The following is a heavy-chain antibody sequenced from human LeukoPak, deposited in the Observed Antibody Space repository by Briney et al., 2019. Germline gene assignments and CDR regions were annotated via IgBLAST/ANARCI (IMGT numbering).Heavy chain of an antibody. CDR3: VRAANCDY. J-gene: IGHJ4*02. CDR2: ISSRTSTI. D-gene: IGHD2-21*01. V-gene: IGHV3-48*02. Sequence: GGSLRLSCAASGFTFSSYAMSWVRQAPGKGLEWVSFISSRTSTICYADSVKGRFTISRDNAKNSLYLEMNSLRDEDTAVYYCVRAANCDYWGQGTLVTVSS. CDR1: GFTFSSYA.